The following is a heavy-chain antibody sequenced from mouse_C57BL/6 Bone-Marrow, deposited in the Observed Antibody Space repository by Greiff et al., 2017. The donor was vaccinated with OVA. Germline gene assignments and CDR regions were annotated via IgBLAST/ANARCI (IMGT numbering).Heavy chain of an antibody. CDR2: IWSGGST. V-gene: IGHV2-2*01. CDR3: ARNYPQALYYFDY. J-gene: IGHJ2*01. CDR1: GFSLTSYG. Sequence: VMLVESGPGLVQPSQSLSITCTVSGFSLTSYGVHWVRQSPGKGLEWLGVIWSGGSTDYNAAFISRLSISKDNSKSQVFFKMNSLQADDTAIYYCARNYPQALYYFDYWGQGTTLTVSS. D-gene: IGHD3-2*02.